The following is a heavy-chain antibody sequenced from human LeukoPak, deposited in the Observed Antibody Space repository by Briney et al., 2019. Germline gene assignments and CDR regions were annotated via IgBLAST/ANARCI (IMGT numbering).Heavy chain of an antibody. CDR3: ARDRYCSGGSCYLGWFDT. CDR2: INHSGST. CDR1: GVSFSGYY. V-gene: IGHV4-34*01. Sequence: SETLSLTCAVYGVSFSGYYWRWIRQPPGKGLEWIGEINHSGSTNYNPSLKSRVTISVDASKNLFAPKLSSVTAADTAVYYCARDRYCSGGSCYLGWFDTCGQGTLVTVSS. D-gene: IGHD2-15*01. J-gene: IGHJ5*02.